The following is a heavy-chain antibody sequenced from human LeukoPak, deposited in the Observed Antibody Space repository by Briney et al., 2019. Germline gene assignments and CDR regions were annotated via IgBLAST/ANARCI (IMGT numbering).Heavy chain of an antibody. CDR2: INHSGST. J-gene: IGHJ5*02. V-gene: IGHV4-34*01. CDR3: TRGSWFDP. CDR1: GGSFSGYY. Sequence: SETLSLTCAVYGGSFSGYYWSWIRQPPGKGLEWIGEINHSGSTNYNPSLKSRVTISVDTSKNQFSLKLSSVTAADTAVYYCTRGSWFDPWGQGTLVTVSS.